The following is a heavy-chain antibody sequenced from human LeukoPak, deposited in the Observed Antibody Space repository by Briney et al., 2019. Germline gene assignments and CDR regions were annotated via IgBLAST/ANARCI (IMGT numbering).Heavy chain of an antibody. CDR2: IYYSGSI. J-gene: IGHJ4*02. CDR1: GSSISSINW. D-gene: IGHD1-26*01. V-gene: IGHV4-28*05. CDR3: ARSESEWDPFDY. Sequence: SETLSLTCAVSGSSISSINWWGWIRQPPGKGLEWIGYIYYSGSIYYDPSPKSRVTMSVDTSKNQFSLNLSSVTAVDTAVYYCARSESEWDPFDYWGQGTLVTVSS.